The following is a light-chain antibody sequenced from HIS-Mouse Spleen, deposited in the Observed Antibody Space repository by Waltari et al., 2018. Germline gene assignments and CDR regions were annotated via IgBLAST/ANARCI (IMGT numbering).Light chain of an antibody. CDR1: ALPKKY. CDR3: YSTDSSGNHRV. J-gene: IGLJ2*01. V-gene: IGLV3-10*01. Sequence: SYELTQPPSVSVSPGQTARITCSGDALPKKYAYWYQQKSGHAPVLVIYEDSKRPSGIPERFSCSSSGTMATLTISGAQVEDEADYYCYSTDSSGNHRVFGGGTKLTVL. CDR2: EDS.